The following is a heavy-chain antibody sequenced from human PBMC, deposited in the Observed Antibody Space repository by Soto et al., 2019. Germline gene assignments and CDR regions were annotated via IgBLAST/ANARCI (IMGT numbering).Heavy chain of an antibody. CDR3: TRAGASDWNYVSTSS. D-gene: IGHD1-7*01. V-gene: IGHV1-18*04. CDR2: ISAKSGNT. CDR1: GYTFTTSG. J-gene: IGHJ4*02. Sequence: QLVQSGAEGKKPGASWKVSVKASGYTFTTSGCNWLRQAPGQGREWMGWISAKSGNTNYAQKLQGRVTMTTETSTSPVYMDLKSLTSDDTAIYYCTRAGASDWNYVSTSSWGQGTLVTVSS.